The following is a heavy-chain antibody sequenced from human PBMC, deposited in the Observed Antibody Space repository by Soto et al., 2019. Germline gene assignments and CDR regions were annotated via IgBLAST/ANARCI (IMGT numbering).Heavy chain of an antibody. CDR1: VYTFTNYW. J-gene: IGHJ6*02. CDR3: AASIFYYGMDV. CDR2: IYPGDSDT. Sequence: DSLKIYCKGSVYTFTNYWIGWVRQMPVKGLEWLGIIYPGDSDTKYIPSFQGQVTISADKSITATYLRWTSLKASVTAIYYCAASIFYYGMDVWGQGTTVTVSS. V-gene: IGHV5-51*01.